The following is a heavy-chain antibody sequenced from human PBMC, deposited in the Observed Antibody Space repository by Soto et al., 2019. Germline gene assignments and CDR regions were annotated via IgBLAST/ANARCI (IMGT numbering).Heavy chain of an antibody. V-gene: IGHV1-69*01. J-gene: IGHJ6*02. CDR1: GGTFSSYA. CDR3: ARTPITIRVYYYYGMDV. CDR2: VIPIFGTA. D-gene: IGHD3-10*01. Sequence: QVQLVQSGAEVKKPGSSVKVSCKASGGTFSSYAISWVRQAPGQGLEWMGGVIPIFGTANYAQKFQGRVSITADDSTRTAYMELSSLRSEDTAVYYCARTPITIRVYYYYGMDVWGQGTTVTVSS.